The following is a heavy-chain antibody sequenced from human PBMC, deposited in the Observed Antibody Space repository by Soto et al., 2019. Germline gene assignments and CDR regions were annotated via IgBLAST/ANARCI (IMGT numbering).Heavy chain of an antibody. D-gene: IGHD3-3*01. Sequence: QVQLVQSGAEVKKPGSSVKVSCKASGGTFSSYTISWVRQAPGQGLEWMGRIIPILGRANYAQKFQGRVTITADKSPSTAYLELSSLRSEDTDVYYCAISEETYDSQGNTDYYSYYMDVWGKGTTVTVSS. CDR2: IIPILGRA. V-gene: IGHV1-69*02. CDR3: AISEETYDSQGNTDYYSYYMDV. J-gene: IGHJ6*03. CDR1: GGTFSSYT.